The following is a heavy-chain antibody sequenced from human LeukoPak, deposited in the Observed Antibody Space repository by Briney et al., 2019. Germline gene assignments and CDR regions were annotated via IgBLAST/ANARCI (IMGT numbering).Heavy chain of an antibody. V-gene: IGHV4-59*01. CDR2: IYYSGST. Sequence: ETLSLTCTVSGGSISSYYWSWIRQPPGKGLEWIGYIYYSGSTNYNPSLKSRVTISVDTSKNQFSLKLSSVTAADTAVYYCARAHYDYGDIDYWGQGTLVTVSS. CDR3: ARAHYDYGDIDY. J-gene: IGHJ4*02. D-gene: IGHD3-16*01. CDR1: GGSISSYY.